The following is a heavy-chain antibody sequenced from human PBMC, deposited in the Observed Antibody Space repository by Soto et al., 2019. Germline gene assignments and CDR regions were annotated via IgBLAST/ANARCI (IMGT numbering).Heavy chain of an antibody. CDR2: INAGNGNT. D-gene: IGHD2-15*01. CDR3: ARDRCCCPRAIDD. V-gene: IGHV1-3*01. Sequence: ASVKVSCKASGYTFTSYAMHWVRQAPGQRLEWMGWINAGNGNTKYSQKFQGRVTITRDTSASTAYMELSSLRSEDTAVYYCARDRCCCPRAIDDWGQGTMVTVSS. J-gene: IGHJ4*01. CDR1: GYTFTSYA.